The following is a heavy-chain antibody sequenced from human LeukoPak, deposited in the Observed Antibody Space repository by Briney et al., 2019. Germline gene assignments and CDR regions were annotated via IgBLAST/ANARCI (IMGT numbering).Heavy chain of an antibody. D-gene: IGHD4-17*01. Sequence: PSETLSLTCAVYGGSFSGYYWSWIRQPPGKGLEWIGTIYYSGSTYYNPSLKSRVTISVDTSKNQFSLKLSSVTAADTAVYYCARTADYGDYGGELYYFDYWGQGTLVTVSS. CDR2: IYYSGST. J-gene: IGHJ4*02. CDR1: GGSFSGYY. CDR3: ARTADYGDYGGELYYFDY. V-gene: IGHV4-34*01.